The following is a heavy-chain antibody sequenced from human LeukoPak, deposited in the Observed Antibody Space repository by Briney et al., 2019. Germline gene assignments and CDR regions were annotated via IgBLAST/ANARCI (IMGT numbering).Heavy chain of an antibody. D-gene: IGHD3-3*01. CDR3: ARGYEFWSGYPSFDY. CDR2: ISAYNGHT. Sequence: ASVKVSCKTSGYTFTSYGVSWLRQAPGQGLERMGWISAYNGHTNYAQSLQGRVTMTTDTSTSTAHMELRSLRSDDTAVYYCARGYEFWSGYPSFDYWGQGTLVIVSS. J-gene: IGHJ4*02. V-gene: IGHV1-18*01. CDR1: GYTFTSYG.